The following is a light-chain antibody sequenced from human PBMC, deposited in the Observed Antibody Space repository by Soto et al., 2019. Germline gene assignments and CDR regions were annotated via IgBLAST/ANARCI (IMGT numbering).Light chain of an antibody. CDR3: CSYAGSGTFV. CDR2: EDT. V-gene: IGLV2-23*01. Sequence: QSGLTQPASVSGSPGQSITISCTGTSSDVGSYDLVSWYQQPPGKAPKLMIYEDTKRPSGISTRFSGSKSGNAASLTISGLQAEDEADYYCCSYAGSGTFVFGTGTKLTVL. J-gene: IGLJ1*01. CDR1: SSDVGSYDL.